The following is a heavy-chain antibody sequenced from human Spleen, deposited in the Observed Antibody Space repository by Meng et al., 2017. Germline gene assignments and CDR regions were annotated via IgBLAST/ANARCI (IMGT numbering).Heavy chain of an antibody. CDR1: GFTFSSYA. J-gene: IGHJ4*02. CDR3: VKGESQHFMITFGGVIVPLDH. Sequence: GGSLRHSCAASGFTFSSYAMSWVRQAPGKGLEWVSAFSGGGGSTYYADSVKGRFTISRDNSKNTLYLQMNSLRAEDTALYYCVKGESQHFMITFGGVIVPLDHWGQGTLVTVSS. V-gene: IGHV3-23*01. D-gene: IGHD3-16*02. CDR2: FSGGGGST.